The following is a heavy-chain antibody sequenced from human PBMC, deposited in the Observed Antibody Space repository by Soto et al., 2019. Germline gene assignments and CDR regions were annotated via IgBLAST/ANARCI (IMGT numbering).Heavy chain of an antibody. J-gene: IGHJ6*02. CDR1: NASVNSGYYY. V-gene: IGHV4-61*01. CDR2: FYYGGAT. D-gene: IGHD2-2*01. Sequence: HVQLQESGPGLVKPSETLSLTCTVSNASVNSGYYYWSWIRQPPGKGLEWIAYFYYGGATSYNPSLRSGVSISVDTSKSQFSLNIRSLTAADTAIYYCAGAYTSSYYPAIYYYGLDVWGQGTTVSVSS. CDR3: AGAYTSSYYPAIYYYGLDV.